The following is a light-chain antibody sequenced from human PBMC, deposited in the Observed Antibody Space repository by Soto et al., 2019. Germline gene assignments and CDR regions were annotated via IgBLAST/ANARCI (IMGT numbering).Light chain of an antibody. CDR1: QSISRN. V-gene: IGKV3D-15*01. J-gene: IGKJ4*01. CDR3: QQYNNWPLT. Sequence: EIVLTQSPDTLSVSPGERATLSSRASQSISRNLAWYQQTSGQPPRLLIYDASTRATGFPARFSGSGSGTEFTLTISSLQSEDVAVYYCQQYNNWPLTFGGGTTVEIK. CDR2: DAS.